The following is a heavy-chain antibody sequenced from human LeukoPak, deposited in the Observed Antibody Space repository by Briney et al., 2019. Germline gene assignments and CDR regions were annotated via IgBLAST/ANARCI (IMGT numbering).Heavy chain of an antibody. V-gene: IGHV4-59*01. D-gene: IGHD3-10*01. CDR3: ATGQTTMVRAVSVYYYYYMDV. CDR1: GGSISSYY. CDR2: IYYIGST. J-gene: IGHJ6*03. Sequence: SETLSLTCTVSGGSISSYYWSWIRQPPGKGLEWIGXIYYIGSTNYNPSLKSRVTISVDTSKNQCSLRRSAVTAPATAVYYCATGQTTMVRAVSVYYYYYMDVWGKGTTVTVSS.